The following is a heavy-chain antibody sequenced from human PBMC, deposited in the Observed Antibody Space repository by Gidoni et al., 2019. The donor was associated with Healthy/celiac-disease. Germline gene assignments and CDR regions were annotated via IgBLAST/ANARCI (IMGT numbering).Heavy chain of an antibody. CDR2: IYYSVST. CDR1: GGSISSGGYY. D-gene: IGHD1-1*01. J-gene: IGHJ5*02. Sequence: QVQLQESGPGLVKPSQPMSLTCTVSGGSISSGGYYWSWSRQHPGKGLEWIGYIYYSVSTYYNPSLKSRVTISVDTSKNQFSLKLSSVTAADTAVYYCAVGAGTTHWFDPWGQGTLVTVSS. CDR3: AVGAGTTHWFDP. V-gene: IGHV4-31*03.